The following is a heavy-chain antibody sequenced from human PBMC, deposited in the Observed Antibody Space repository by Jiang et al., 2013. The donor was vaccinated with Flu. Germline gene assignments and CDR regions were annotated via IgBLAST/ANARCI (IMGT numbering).Heavy chain of an antibody. V-gene: IGHV3-33*08. Sequence: GVVQPGRSLRLSCAASGFTFSSYGMYWVRQAPGKGLEWVALIWYDGSNKYYADSVKGRFTISRDNSKNTLYLQMNSLRAEDTAVYYCASYNYESRLNDAFDIWGQGTMVTVSS. J-gene: IGHJ3*02. D-gene: IGHD3-22*01. CDR2: IWYDGSNK. CDR1: GFTFSSYG. CDR3: ASYNYESRLNDAFDI.